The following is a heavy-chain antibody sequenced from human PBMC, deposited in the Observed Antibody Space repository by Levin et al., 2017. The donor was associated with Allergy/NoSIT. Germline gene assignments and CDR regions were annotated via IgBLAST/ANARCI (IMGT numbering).Heavy chain of an antibody. V-gene: IGHV3-7*04. Sequence: GGSLRLSCAASGFTFSSYWMSWVRQAPGKGLEWVANIKQDGSEKYYVDSVKGRFTISRDNAKNSLYLQMNSLRAEDTAVYYCARGPPVDTGRYFDLWGRGTLVTVSS. J-gene: IGHJ2*01. CDR1: GFTFSSYW. CDR3: ARGPPVDTGRYFDL. D-gene: IGHD5-18*01. CDR2: IKQDGSEK.